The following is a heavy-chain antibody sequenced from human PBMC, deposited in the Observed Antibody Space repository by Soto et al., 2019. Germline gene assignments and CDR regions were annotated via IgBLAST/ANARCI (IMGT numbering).Heavy chain of an antibody. D-gene: IGHD3-22*01. CDR1: GFTFSSYS. CDR3: ARGREYYYDSSGYYPPQH. J-gene: IGHJ1*01. Sequence: PGGSLRLSCAASGFTFSSYSMNWVRQAPGKGLEWVSSISSSSSYIYYADSVKGRFTISRDNAKNTLYLQMNSLRAEDTAVYYCARGREYYYDSSGYYPPQHWGQGTLVTVSS. V-gene: IGHV3-21*01. CDR2: ISSSSSYI.